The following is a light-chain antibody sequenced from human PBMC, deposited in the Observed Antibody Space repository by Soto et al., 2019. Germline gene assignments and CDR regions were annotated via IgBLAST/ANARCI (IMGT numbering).Light chain of an antibody. CDR3: QQYNSLPLT. V-gene: IGKV3D-15*01. CDR2: DTF. Sequence: EIVMTQSPATVSVSTGDRATLSCRASQSVSSYLAWYQQKPGQAPKLLIYDTFTLPTGVPSRFSGSGSGTEFTLTISSLQSEDFALYYCQQYNSLPLTFGGGTKVDIK. CDR1: QSVSSY. J-gene: IGKJ4*01.